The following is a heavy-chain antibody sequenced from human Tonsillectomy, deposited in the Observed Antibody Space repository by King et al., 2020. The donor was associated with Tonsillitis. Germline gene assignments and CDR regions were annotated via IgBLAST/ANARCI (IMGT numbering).Heavy chain of an antibody. Sequence: VQLVESXGGLVQPGXSLRLSCSAXGFTFSSXAMHWVRQAPGKGLEYVSAISSNGGSTYYADSVKGRFTISRDNSKNTLYLQMSSLRAEDTAVYFCVKXGVVXXXYDXSNWFDXWGXGTLVTVS. CDR1: GFTFSSXA. CDR2: ISSNGGST. J-gene: IGHJ5*02. D-gene: IGHD3-9*01. CDR3: VKXGVVXXXYDXSNWFDX. V-gene: IGHV3-64D*06.